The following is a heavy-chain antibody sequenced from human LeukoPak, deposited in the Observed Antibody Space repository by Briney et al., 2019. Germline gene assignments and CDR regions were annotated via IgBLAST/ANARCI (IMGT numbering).Heavy chain of an antibody. CDR2: IYPGDSDT. D-gene: IGHD1-14*01. CDR3: ARTITLHNWFDP. J-gene: IGHJ5*02. CDR1: GSSFTSYW. V-gene: IGHV5-51*01. Sequence: GEPLQISWQGSGSSFTSYWIGWVRQVPGKGLEWMGIIYPGDSDTRYSPSFQGQVTNSADKSISTAYLQWSSLKASDADMYECARTITLHNWFDPWGQGTLVTVSS.